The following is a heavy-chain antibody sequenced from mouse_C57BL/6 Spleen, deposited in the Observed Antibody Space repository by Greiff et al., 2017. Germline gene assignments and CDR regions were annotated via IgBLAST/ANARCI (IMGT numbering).Heavy chain of an antibody. CDR2: IDPSDSYT. V-gene: IGHV1-69*01. Sequence: QVQLQQPGAELVMPGPSVKLSCKASGYTFTSYWMHWVKQRPGQGLEWIGEIDPSDSYTNYNQKFKGKSTLTVDKSSSTAYMQLSSLTSEDSAVYYCARRNYDYFDYWGQGTTLTVSS. D-gene: IGHD2-4*01. CDR3: ARRNYDYFDY. J-gene: IGHJ2*01. CDR1: GYTFTSYW.